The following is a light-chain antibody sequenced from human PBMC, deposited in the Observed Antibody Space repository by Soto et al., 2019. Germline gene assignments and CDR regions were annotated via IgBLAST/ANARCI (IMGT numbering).Light chain of an antibody. J-gene: IGLJ1*01. CDR3: SSYTSSSPYV. V-gene: IGLV2-14*01. CDR2: DVS. Sequence: QPALTQPASVSGSPGQSITISCTGTSSDVGGYNYVSWYQQHPGKAPKLMIYDVSNRPSGVSNRFSGSKSGNTASLTISGLQSEDEADYYCSSYTSSSPYVFGNGTKLTVL. CDR1: SSDVGGYNY.